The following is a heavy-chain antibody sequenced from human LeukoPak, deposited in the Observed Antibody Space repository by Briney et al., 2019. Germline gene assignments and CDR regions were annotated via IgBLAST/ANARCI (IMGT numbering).Heavy chain of an antibody. J-gene: IGHJ4*02. Sequence: GESLKISCKGSGFLFTHFWIGWVRQMPGQGLEWMGIIYPGDSDTTYSPSFQGQVNISADKSTNTAYLQWSSLMASDSAMYYCARRDSSGLFEYWGQGTLVTVSS. CDR3: ARRDSSGLFEY. CDR2: IYPGDSDT. D-gene: IGHD6-19*01. V-gene: IGHV5-51*01. CDR1: GFLFTHFW.